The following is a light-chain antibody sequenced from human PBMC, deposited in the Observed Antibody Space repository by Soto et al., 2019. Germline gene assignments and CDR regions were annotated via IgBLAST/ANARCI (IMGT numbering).Light chain of an antibody. CDR1: SSNIGSNT. Sequence: QSVLTQPPSASGTPGQRVTISCSGSSSNIGSNTVNWYQRLPGTAPKLLIYSNNQRPSGVPDRFSGSKSGTSASLAISGLQSEDEADYYCAAWDDSRVVFGGGTKLTVL. J-gene: IGLJ2*01. CDR2: SNN. V-gene: IGLV1-44*01. CDR3: AAWDDSRVV.